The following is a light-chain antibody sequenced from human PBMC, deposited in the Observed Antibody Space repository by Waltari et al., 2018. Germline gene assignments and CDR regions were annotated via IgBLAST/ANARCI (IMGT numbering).Light chain of an antibody. CDR3: SSYATTYSFV. Sequence: QSALTQPPSASVSPGQSVTIASPGPSSDIGASYYVSWYHQHPGKPPKLLIYEVSARPSGVPDRFSGSKSGNTASLTVSGLQAEDEADYYCSSYATTYSFVFGSGTKVTVL. J-gene: IGLJ1*01. V-gene: IGLV2-8*01. CDR1: SSDIGASYY. CDR2: EVS.